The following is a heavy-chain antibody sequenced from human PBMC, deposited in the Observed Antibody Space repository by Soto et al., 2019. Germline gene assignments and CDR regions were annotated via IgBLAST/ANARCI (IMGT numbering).Heavy chain of an antibody. CDR3: AKGRHSSIAAYMDV. D-gene: IGHD6-6*01. V-gene: IGHV3-30*18. J-gene: IGHJ6*02. Sequence: QVQLVESGGGVVQPGRSLRLSCAASGFTFSSYGMHWDRQAPGKGLEWVAVISYDGSNKYYADSVKGRFTISRDNSKNTLYLQMNSLRAEDTAVYYCAKGRHSSIAAYMDVWGQGTTVTVSS. CDR2: ISYDGSNK. CDR1: GFTFSSYG.